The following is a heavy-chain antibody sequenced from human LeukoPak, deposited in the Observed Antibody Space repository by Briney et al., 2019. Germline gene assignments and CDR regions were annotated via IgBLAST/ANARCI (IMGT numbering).Heavy chain of an antibody. Sequence: PGGSLRLSCAAPGFTFSSYWMHWVRQAPGKGLVGVSRINSDGSSTSYADSVKGRFTISRDNAKNTLYLQMNSLRAEDTAVYYCARDYYGDYEDYFDYWGQGTLVTVSS. V-gene: IGHV3-74*01. CDR1: GFTFSSYW. D-gene: IGHD4-17*01. J-gene: IGHJ4*02. CDR2: INSDGSST. CDR3: ARDYYGDYEDYFDY.